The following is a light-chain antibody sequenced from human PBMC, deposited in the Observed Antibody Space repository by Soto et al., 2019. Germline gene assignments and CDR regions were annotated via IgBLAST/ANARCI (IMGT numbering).Light chain of an antibody. Sequence: SYELTQPPSVSVAPGQTARITYGGNNIGSKSVHWYQQKPGQAPVLVVYDDNDRPSGISERFSGSNSGNTATLTISRVEAGDEADYYCQVWDSDSDHVVFGGGTKVTVL. CDR2: DDN. CDR3: QVWDSDSDHVV. V-gene: IGLV3-21*02. CDR1: NIGSKS. J-gene: IGLJ2*01.